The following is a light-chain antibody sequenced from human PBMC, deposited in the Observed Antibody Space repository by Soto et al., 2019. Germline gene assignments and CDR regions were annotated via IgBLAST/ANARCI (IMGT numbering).Light chain of an antibody. Sequence: EIAVTQSPGIMSFSPGERAILSCRASQGLGNKSLAWYQQSSGQAPSLLIYAASSRATGVPDRFSGSGSGTDFTLTISRLEPEDFAVYYCQQYTNAHGITFGQGTRLEIK. CDR3: QQYTNAHGIT. V-gene: IGKV3-20*01. CDR2: AAS. J-gene: IGKJ5*01. CDR1: QGLGNKS.